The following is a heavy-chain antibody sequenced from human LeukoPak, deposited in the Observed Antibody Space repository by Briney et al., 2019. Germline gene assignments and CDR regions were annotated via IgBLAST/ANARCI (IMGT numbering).Heavy chain of an antibody. V-gene: IGHV3-30*03. Sequence: SGGSLRLSCAASGFTFSSYGMHWVRQAPGKGLEWVVVISYDGSNKYYADSVKGRFTISRDNSKNTLYLQMNSLRAEDTAVYYCARGPSGYHNTGGQGTLVTASS. CDR2: ISYDGSNK. CDR1: GFTFSSYG. J-gene: IGHJ4*02. D-gene: IGHD5-12*01. CDR3: ARGPSGYHNT.